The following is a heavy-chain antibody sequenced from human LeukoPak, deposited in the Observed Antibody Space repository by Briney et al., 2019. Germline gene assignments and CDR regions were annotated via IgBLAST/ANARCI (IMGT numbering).Heavy chain of an antibody. V-gene: IGHV4-59*13. Sequence: SETLSLTCTVSGGSISNYYWSWVRQSPAKELQWIGYIYYGGSTNYNPTLKSRVTISEDTSHKQFAINKRAVTAADTAVYFCAGSVLSYDSLTGYSPEAFDVWGQGTMVTVSS. J-gene: IGHJ3*01. CDR3: AGSVLSYDSLTGYSPEAFDV. D-gene: IGHD3-9*01. CDR1: GGSISNYY. CDR2: IYYGGST.